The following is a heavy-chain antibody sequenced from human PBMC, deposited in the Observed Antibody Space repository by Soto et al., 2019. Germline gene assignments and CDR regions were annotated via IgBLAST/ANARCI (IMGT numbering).Heavy chain of an antibody. Sequence: RGESLKISCRASGYSFTTDWIGWVRQMPGEGLEGMGIIYTGESDTRYSPSFQGQVTISADKCISTAYLQWSSLKASDTAMYYCSCYGHSYSTNYSHAIDVWGQGTTVTVSS. D-gene: IGHD5-18*01. CDR2: IYTGESDT. J-gene: IGHJ6*02. V-gene: IGHV5-51*01. CDR3: SCYGHSYSTNYSHAIDV. CDR1: GYSFTTDW.